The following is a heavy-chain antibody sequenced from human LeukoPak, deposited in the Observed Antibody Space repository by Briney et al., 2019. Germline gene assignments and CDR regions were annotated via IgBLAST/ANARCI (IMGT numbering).Heavy chain of an antibody. V-gene: IGHV1-46*01. J-gene: IGHJ4*02. CDR2: INPSGGST. Sequence: ASVKVSCKASGYTFSDYHFHWVRQAPGQGLEWIGWINPSGGSTSYAQKFQGRVTMTRDTSTSTVYMELSSLRSEDTAVYYCARVGRSSCGAFDYWGQGTLVTVSS. CDR3: ARVGRSSCGAFDY. CDR1: GYTFSDYH. D-gene: IGHD3-16*01.